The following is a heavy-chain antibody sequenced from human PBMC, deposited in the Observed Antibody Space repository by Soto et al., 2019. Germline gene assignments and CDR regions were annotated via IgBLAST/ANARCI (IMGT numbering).Heavy chain of an antibody. V-gene: IGHV3-74*01. J-gene: IGHJ5*02. Sequence: GWSLRLSCAASGFTFSSYWMHWVRQAPGKGLVWVSRINSDGSSTSYADSVKGRFTISRDNAKNSLYLQMNSLRAEDTAVYYCARWLQSSWSYNWFDPWGQGTLVTVSS. D-gene: IGHD5-12*01. CDR1: GFTFSSYW. CDR3: ARWLQSSWSYNWFDP. CDR2: INSDGSST.